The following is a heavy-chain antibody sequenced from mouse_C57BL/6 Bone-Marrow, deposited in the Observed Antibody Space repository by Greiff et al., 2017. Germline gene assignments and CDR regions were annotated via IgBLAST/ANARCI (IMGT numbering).Heavy chain of an antibody. CDR3: ARQAYYYGSSEGWYFDV. CDR2: ISNLAYSI. J-gene: IGHJ1*03. CDR1: GFTFSDYG. V-gene: IGHV5-15*01. Sequence: EVQLVESGGGLVQPGGSLKLSCAASGFTFSDYGMAWVRQAPRKGPEWVAFISNLAYSIYYADTVTGRFTISRENAKNTLYLEMSSLRSEDTAMYYCARQAYYYGSSEGWYFDVWGTGTTVTVSS. D-gene: IGHD1-1*01.